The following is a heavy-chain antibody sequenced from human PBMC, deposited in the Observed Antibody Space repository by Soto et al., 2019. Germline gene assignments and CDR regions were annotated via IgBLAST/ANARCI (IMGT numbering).Heavy chain of an antibody. CDR1: GDTFSNHT. CDR3: ARVAEMGTVTEGYCSDMAV. V-gene: IGHV1-69*04. CDR2: IIPILGVA. J-gene: IGHJ6*03. Sequence: QVQLVQSGAEVKKPGSSVKVSCKASGDTFSNHTISWVRQAPGQGLEWMGRIIPILGVANYAQKFQGRVTITADKSTTTAYMELSSLRSADTAVYYCARVAEMGTVTEGYCSDMAVWGKGTTVTVSS. D-gene: IGHD4-17*01.